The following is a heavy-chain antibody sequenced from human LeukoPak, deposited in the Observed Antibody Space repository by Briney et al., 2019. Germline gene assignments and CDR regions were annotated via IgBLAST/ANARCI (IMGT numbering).Heavy chain of an antibody. CDR3: VKGRSIVGATRVDY. CDR2: ISGSGGST. Sequence: GGSLTLSCAASGFTFSSYAMSWVRQAPGKGLEGVSAISGSGGSTYYADSVKGRFTISRDNSKNTLYLQMNSLRAEVTAVYYCVKGRSIVGATRVDYWGQGTLVTVSS. CDR1: GFTFSSYA. D-gene: IGHD1-26*01. V-gene: IGHV3-23*01. J-gene: IGHJ4*02.